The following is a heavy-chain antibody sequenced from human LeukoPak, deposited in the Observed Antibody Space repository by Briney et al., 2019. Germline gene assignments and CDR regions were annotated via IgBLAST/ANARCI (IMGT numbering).Heavy chain of an antibody. V-gene: IGHV3-30*04. CDR2: ISYDGSNE. CDR1: GFTFSSYV. Sequence: GGSLRLSCAASGFTFSSYVMHWVRQAPGKGLEWVAIISYDGSNEYYADSVKGRFTISRDNSKNTLYLQMNNLRAADTAVYYCARGGDYYDSSSYYDDAFDIWGQGTMVTVSS. J-gene: IGHJ3*02. D-gene: IGHD3-22*01. CDR3: ARGGDYYDSSSYYDDAFDI.